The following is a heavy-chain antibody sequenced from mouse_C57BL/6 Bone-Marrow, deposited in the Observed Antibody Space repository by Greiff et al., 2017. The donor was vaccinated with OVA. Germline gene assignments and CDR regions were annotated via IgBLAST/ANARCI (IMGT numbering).Heavy chain of an antibody. CDR2: ISNGGGST. CDR3: ARRVYYYGSSYFDY. V-gene: IGHV5-12*01. Sequence: EVQVVESGGGLVQPGGSLKLSCAASGFTFSDYYMYWVRQTPEKRLEWVAYISNGGGSTYYPDTVKGRFTISRDNAKNTLYLQMSRLKSEDTAMYYCARRVYYYGSSYFDYWGQGTTLTVSS. J-gene: IGHJ2*01. CDR1: GFTFSDYY. D-gene: IGHD1-1*01.